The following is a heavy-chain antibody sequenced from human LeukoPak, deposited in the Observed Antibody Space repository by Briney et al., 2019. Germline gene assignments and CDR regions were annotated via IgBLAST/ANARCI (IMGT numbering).Heavy chain of an antibody. V-gene: IGHV3-30-3*01. Sequence: GGSLRLSCAASGFTFSRYAMHWVRQAPGKGLEWVAVISYDGSNKYYADSVKGRFTISRDNSKNTLYLKMNSLRAEDTAVYYCARLSGYYPDFDYWGQGTLVTVSS. J-gene: IGHJ4*02. CDR1: GFTFSRYA. CDR3: ARLSGYYPDFDY. D-gene: IGHD3-22*01. CDR2: ISYDGSNK.